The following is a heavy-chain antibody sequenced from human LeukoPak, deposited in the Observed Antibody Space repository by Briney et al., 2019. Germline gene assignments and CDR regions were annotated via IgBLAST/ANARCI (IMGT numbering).Heavy chain of an antibody. Sequence: GGSLRLSCIASGFTFSNNWMIWVRQAPGKGLEWVASIKQDGSEKSYVDSVKGRFTISRDNAKDSVYLQMNSLRAEDAAVYYCAREPSSGWYPGGDAFDIWGQGTMVTVSS. CDR2: IKQDGSEK. D-gene: IGHD6-19*01. J-gene: IGHJ3*02. CDR3: AREPSSGWYPGGDAFDI. V-gene: IGHV3-7*01. CDR1: GFTFSNNW.